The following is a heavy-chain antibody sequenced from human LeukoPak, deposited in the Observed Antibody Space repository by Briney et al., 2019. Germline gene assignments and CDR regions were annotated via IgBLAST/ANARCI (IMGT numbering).Heavy chain of an antibody. CDR3: ARAVRYCSGGRCYSDDAFDI. CDR2: TKPDGSEN. V-gene: IGHV3-7*01. Sequence: GGSLRLSCAASGFSLNIYWMSWVRQAPGKGLEWVANTKPDGSENYYVDSVKGRFAISRDNAKNSLYLQMNSLRAEDTAVYYCARAVRYCSGGRCYSDDAFDIWGQGTMVTVSS. D-gene: IGHD2-15*01. CDR1: GFSLNIYW. J-gene: IGHJ3*02.